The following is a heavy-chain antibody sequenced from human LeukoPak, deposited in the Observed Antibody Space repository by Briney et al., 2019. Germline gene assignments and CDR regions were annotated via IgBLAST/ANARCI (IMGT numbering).Heavy chain of an antibody. CDR2: ISGSGGTT. Sequence: GGSLRLSCAASGFTFSSYAMSWVRQAPGKGLEWVSSISGSGGTTHYADSVKGRFTISRDSSKNTLYLQMNGLGAEDTAVYYCAKESGFGGYYYYYMAVWGKGTTVTVSS. V-gene: IGHV3-23*01. J-gene: IGHJ6*03. CDR3: AKESGFGGYYYYYMAV. CDR1: GFTFSSYA. D-gene: IGHD3-22*01.